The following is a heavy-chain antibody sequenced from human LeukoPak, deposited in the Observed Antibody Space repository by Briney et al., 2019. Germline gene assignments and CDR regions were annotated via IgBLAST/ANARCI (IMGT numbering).Heavy chain of an antibody. V-gene: IGHV3-21*05. Sequence: GGSLRLSCAASGFTFGTYTMNWVRQAPGKGLEWVSYISSSGSHTNYADSVKGRFTISRDNAKNSLYLQMSSLRADDTAVYYCARVGVITAAGTYDLWGQGTLVTVSS. D-gene: IGHD6-13*01. CDR2: ISSSGSHT. CDR3: ARVGVITAAGTYDL. CDR1: GFTFGTYT. J-gene: IGHJ5*02.